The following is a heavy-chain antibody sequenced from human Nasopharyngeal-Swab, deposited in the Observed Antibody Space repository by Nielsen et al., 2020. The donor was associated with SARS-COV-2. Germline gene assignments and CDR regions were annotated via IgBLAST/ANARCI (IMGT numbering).Heavy chain of an antibody. CDR1: GFTFSNYD. Sequence: GESLKLSCAASGFTFSNYDMHWVRPATGKGLEWVSAIGTAGDTYYPGSVKGRFTISRENAKNSLYLQMNSLRAGDTAVYYCARDRVDSSSWGYYYYGMDVWGQGTTVTVSS. J-gene: IGHJ6*02. V-gene: IGHV3-13*01. D-gene: IGHD6-13*01. CDR3: ARDRVDSSSWGYYYYGMDV. CDR2: IGTAGDT.